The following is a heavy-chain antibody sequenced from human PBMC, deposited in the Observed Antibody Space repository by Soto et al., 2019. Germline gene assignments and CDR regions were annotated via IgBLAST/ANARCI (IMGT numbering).Heavy chain of an antibody. Sequence: QITLKESGPTLVKPTQTLTLTCTFSGFSLTTSGEGVGWIRQPPGKALEWLAVVYWDDERRYSASLKSRLTIPKDTSKNQVVLTMTNVNPVHTATYYCAHLDYGDFQFDYWGQGTLVTVSS. CDR3: AHLDYGDFQFDY. V-gene: IGHV2-5*02. J-gene: IGHJ4*02. CDR2: VYWDDER. D-gene: IGHD4-17*01. CDR1: GFSLTTSGEG.